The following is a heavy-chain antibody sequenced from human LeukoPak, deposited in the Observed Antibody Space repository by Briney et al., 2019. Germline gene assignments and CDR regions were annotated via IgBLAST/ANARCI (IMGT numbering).Heavy chain of an antibody. V-gene: IGHV4-59*01. CDR3: ARGHIAPQRQFIARRGLRTVSRFDP. J-gene: IGHJ5*02. D-gene: IGHD6-6*01. Sequence: SETLSLTCTVSGGSISNYYWTWIRQSPGKGLEWTASISSAGKTNNNPSLQSRVTISLDTSNHQLSLKMTSVISADTAVYYCARGHIAPQRQFIARRGLRTVSRFDPWGQGTLVIVSA. CDR1: GGSISNYY. CDR2: ISSAGKT.